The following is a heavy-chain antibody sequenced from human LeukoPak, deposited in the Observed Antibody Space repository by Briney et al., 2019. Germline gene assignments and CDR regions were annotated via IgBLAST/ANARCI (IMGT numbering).Heavy chain of an antibody. Sequence: PGGSLRLSCAASGFTFSSYAMSWVRQAPGKGLEWVSAISGSGGSTYYAASVKGRFTISRDNSKNTLYLQMNSLRAEDTAVYYCAKDRGNWNGEFDYWGQETLVTVSS. CDR2: ISGSGGST. CDR3: AKDRGNWNGEFDY. D-gene: IGHD1-1*01. V-gene: IGHV3-23*01. J-gene: IGHJ4*02. CDR1: GFTFSSYA.